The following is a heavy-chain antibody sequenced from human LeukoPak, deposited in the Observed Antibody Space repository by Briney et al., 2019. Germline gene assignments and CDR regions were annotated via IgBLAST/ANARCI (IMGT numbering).Heavy chain of an antibody. Sequence: PSETLSLTCTVSGGSISSYYWSWIRQPPGKGLEWIGYIYYSGSTNYNPSLKSRVTISVDTSKNQFSLKLSSVTAADTAVYYCARDGGYYYGSGSEYNWFDPWGQGTLVTVSS. CDR2: IYYSGST. CDR3: ARDGGYYYGSGSEYNWFDP. J-gene: IGHJ5*02. V-gene: IGHV4-59*12. D-gene: IGHD3-10*01. CDR1: GGSISSYY.